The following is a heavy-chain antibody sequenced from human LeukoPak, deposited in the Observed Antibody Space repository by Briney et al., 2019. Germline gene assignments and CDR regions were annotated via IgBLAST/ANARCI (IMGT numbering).Heavy chain of an antibody. J-gene: IGHJ4*02. Sequence: GGSLRLSCGASGFSLSAYWMTWVRQVPGKGLEWVANMNQDGAKKYYVDSVKGRFTISRDNANNSLYLQMNSLKTEDTAVYYCTRDGLYCSSTSCYTEVDWGQGTLVTVSS. D-gene: IGHD2-2*02. CDR2: MNQDGAKK. CDR1: GFSLSAYW. CDR3: TRDGLYCSSTSCYTEVD. V-gene: IGHV3-7*03.